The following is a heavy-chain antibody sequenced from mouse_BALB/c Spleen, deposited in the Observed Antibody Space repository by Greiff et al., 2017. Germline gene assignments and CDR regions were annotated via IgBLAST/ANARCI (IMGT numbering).Heavy chain of an antibody. J-gene: IGHJ4*01. CDR3: ARTGVRNYAMDY. D-gene: IGHD2-14*01. CDR2: ISSGSSTI. Sequence: EVKVVESGGGLVQPGGSRKLSCAASGFTFSSFGMHWVRQAPEKGLEWVAYISSGSSTIYYADTVKGRFTISRDNPKNTLFLQMTSLRSEDTAMYYCARTGVRNYAMDYWGQGTSVTVSS. CDR1: GFTFSSFG. V-gene: IGHV5-17*02.